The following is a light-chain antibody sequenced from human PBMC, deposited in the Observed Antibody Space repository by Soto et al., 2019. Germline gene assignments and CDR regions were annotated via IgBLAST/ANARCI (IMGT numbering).Light chain of an antibody. CDR1: SSDVGDYNY. J-gene: IGLJ3*02. CDR3: SSLGGSYSFWV. CDR2: DVS. Sequence: QSALTQPRSVSGSPGQSVTISCTGTSSDVGDYNYVSWYQQYPGKAPKLVIYDVSKRPSGVPDRFSGSKSGNTASLTISGPRAGEEVDYSCSSLGGSYSFWVFGGGTKLPFL. V-gene: IGLV2-11*01.